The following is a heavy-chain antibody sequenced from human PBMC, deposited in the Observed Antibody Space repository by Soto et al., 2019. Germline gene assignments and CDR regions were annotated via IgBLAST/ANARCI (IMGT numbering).Heavy chain of an antibody. D-gene: IGHD6-6*01. Sequence: SETLSLTCTVSGGSISSGGYSWSWISKLPGKDLEWIGYIYHSGNTYYNSSLKSRLTISVDTSKNQFSLKLTSVTAADTAVYYCARVGISSSDAFDIWGQGTMVTVSS. J-gene: IGHJ3*02. CDR1: GGSISSGGYS. CDR3: ARVGISSSDAFDI. V-gene: IGHV4-31*03. CDR2: IYHSGNT.